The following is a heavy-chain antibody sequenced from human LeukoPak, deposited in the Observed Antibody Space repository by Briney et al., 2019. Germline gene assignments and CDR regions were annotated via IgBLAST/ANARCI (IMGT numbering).Heavy chain of an antibody. D-gene: IGHD6-19*01. CDR1: GYTFTDYY. V-gene: IGHV1-2*02. Sequence: ASVNVSCKASGYTFTDYYVHWVRRAPGQGFEWMGWMNPNSGGTDYARKFQGRVTMTRDTSISTAYMELSRLTSDDTAVYYCARGASQWLVRYYYGMDVWGQGTTVSVSS. CDR3: ARGASQWLVRYYYGMDV. J-gene: IGHJ6*02. CDR2: MNPNSGGT.